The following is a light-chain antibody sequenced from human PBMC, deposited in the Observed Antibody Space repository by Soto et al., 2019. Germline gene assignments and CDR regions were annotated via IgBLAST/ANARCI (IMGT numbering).Light chain of an antibody. Sequence: SYELTQPSSVSVAPGKTARITCGGNNIGSKSVHWCQQKPGQAPVLVIYYDSDRPSGIPERFSGSNSGNTATLTISRVEAGDEADYYCQVWDSSSDHVFGTGTKLTVL. V-gene: IGLV3-21*04. CDR2: YDS. CDR1: NIGSKS. CDR3: QVWDSSSDHV. J-gene: IGLJ1*01.